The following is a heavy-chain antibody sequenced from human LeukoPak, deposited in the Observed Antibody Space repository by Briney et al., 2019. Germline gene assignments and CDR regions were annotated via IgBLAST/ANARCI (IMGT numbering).Heavy chain of an antibody. CDR2: IYTSGST. Sequence: SETLSLTCTVSGGSISSYYWSWIRQPAGKGLEWIGRIYTSGSTNYNPSLKSRVTMSVDTSKNQFSLKLSSVTAADTAVYYCARDWIVVVPAATYYYYYGMDVWGQGTTVTVSS. CDR1: GGSISSYY. CDR3: ARDWIVVVPAATYYYYYGMDV. J-gene: IGHJ6*02. V-gene: IGHV4-4*07. D-gene: IGHD2-2*01.